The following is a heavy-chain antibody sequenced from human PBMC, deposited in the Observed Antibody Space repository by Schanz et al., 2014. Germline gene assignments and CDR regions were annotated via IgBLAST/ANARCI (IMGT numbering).Heavy chain of an antibody. D-gene: IGHD5-12*01. CDR1: GFTFSSYG. CDR3: ARDGGRDGYNLAFDV. CDR2: MYINSGST. Sequence: QVQLVESGGGVVQPGGSLRLSCAASGFTFSSYGMHWVRQAPGKGLEWISSMYINSGSTQYADSVKGRFIISRDSSKNTLFLQMNSLRAEDTAVYFCARDGGRDGYNLAFDVWGQGTLVTVSS. J-gene: IGHJ3*01. V-gene: IGHV3-NL1*01.